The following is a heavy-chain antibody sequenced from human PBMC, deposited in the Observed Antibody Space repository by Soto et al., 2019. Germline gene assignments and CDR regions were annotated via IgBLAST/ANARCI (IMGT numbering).Heavy chain of an antibody. D-gene: IGHD5-12*01. CDR2: IIPIFGTA. V-gene: IGHV1-69*01. CDR1: GGTFSSYA. J-gene: IGHJ4*02. Sequence: QVQLVQSGAEVKKPGSSVKVSCKASGGTFSSYAISWVRQAPGQGLEWMGGIIPIFGTANYAQKFRGRVTITADESTSTASMELSTLRSEDTAVYYCASSRRPVVATEYFDYWGQGTLVTVSS. CDR3: ASSRRPVVATEYFDY.